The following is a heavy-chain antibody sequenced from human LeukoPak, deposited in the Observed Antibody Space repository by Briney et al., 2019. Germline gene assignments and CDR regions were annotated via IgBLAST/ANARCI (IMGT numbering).Heavy chain of an antibody. CDR3: AKDGGEYYDILTGYYPRLYYMDV. J-gene: IGHJ6*03. CDR2: INHSGST. CDR1: GGSFSGYY. V-gene: IGHV4-34*01. Sequence: SETLSLTCAVYGGSFSGYYWSWIRQPPGKGLEWIGEINHSGSTNYNPSLKSRVTISVDTSKNQFSLKLSSVTAADTAVYYCAKDGGEYYDILTGYYPRLYYMDVWGKGTTVTISS. D-gene: IGHD3-9*01.